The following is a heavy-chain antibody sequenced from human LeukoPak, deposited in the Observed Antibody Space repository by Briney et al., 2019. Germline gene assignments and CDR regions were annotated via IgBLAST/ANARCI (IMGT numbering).Heavy chain of an antibody. D-gene: IGHD3-22*01. CDR1: GVPFSHYS. Sequence: SETLSLTCAVSGVPFSHYSWSWVRQPAGQGLQWIGEIDHGTKTHYNPPLKSRVTISADLSKKQFSLKLSSVTAADTAVYFCAREGSSGYYPYLDYWGQGTLVTVSS. V-gene: IGHV4-34*01. CDR3: AREGSSGYYPYLDY. CDR2: IDHGTKT. J-gene: IGHJ4*02.